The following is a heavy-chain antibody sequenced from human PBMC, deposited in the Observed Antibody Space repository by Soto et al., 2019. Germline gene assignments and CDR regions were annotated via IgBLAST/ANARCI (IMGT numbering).Heavy chain of an antibody. CDR2: ISSSSSYI. J-gene: IGHJ4*02. CDR1: GSTFSSYS. V-gene: IGHV3-21*01. D-gene: IGHD3-22*01. Sequence: GGSLRLSCAASGSTFSSYSMNWVRQAPGKGLEWVSSISSSSSYIYYADSVKGRFTISRDNAKNSLYLQMNSLRAEDTAVYYCARDDYYDSSGYLAPLDYWGQGTLVTVSS. CDR3: ARDDYYDSSGYLAPLDY.